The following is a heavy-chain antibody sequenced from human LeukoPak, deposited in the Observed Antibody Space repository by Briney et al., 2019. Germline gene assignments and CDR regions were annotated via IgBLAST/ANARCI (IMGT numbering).Heavy chain of an antibody. CDR3: AKEGYYGSGSFPDH. CDR2: IAYDGGNK. V-gene: IGHV3-30*18. D-gene: IGHD3-10*01. Sequence: PGGSLRLSCAASGFTFSSYGMHWVRQAPGKGLEWVGAIAYDGGNKYYPDSVKGRFTISRENSKNTLYLQMNSLRAEDTAVYYCAKEGYYGSGSFPDHWGQGTLVTVSS. J-gene: IGHJ4*02. CDR1: GFTFSSYG.